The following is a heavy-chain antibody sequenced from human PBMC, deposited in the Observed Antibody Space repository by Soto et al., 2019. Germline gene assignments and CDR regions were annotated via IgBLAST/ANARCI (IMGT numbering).Heavy chain of an antibody. Sequence: PGGSLRLSCAASGFTFSSYSMNWVRQAPGKGLEWVSSISPRSSHIYYADSVKGRFTISRDDAKNSLYLQMNSLRVDDTAVYYCSREWWVSSSDYWGQGILVTSPQ. D-gene: IGHD6-6*01. V-gene: IGHV3-21*01. CDR1: GFTFSSYS. CDR3: SREWWVSSSDY. CDR2: ISPRSSHI. J-gene: IGHJ4*02.